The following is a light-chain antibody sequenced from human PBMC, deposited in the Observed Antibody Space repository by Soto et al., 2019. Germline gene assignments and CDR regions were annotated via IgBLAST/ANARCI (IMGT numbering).Light chain of an antibody. V-gene: IGKV3-20*01. CDR1: QSVNRND. Sequence: RSSQSVNRNDLAWYQQKPGQAPRLLIYGAFSRATGIPDRISGFGSGTDFTLRIGVLESLVTASYDRQQYRRGSWKIGQGTRLEIK. J-gene: IGKJ5*01. CDR2: GAF. CDR3: QQYRRGSWK.